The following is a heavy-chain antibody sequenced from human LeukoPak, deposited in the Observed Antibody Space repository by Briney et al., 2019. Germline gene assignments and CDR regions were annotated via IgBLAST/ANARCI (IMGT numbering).Heavy chain of an antibody. CDR1: GYTFTSYD. CDR2: MNPNSGNT. CDR3: ARGSSGAVAGTSGA. Sequence: EASVKVSCKASGYTFTSYDINWVRQATGQGLEWMGWMNPNSGNTGYAQKFQGRVTMTRNTSISTAYMELSSLRSEDMAVYYCARGSSGAVAGTSGAWGRGTLVTVSS. J-gene: IGHJ5*02. D-gene: IGHD6-19*01. V-gene: IGHV1-8*01.